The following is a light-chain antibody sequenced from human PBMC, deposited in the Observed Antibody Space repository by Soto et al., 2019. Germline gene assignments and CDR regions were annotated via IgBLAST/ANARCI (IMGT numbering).Light chain of an antibody. V-gene: IGLV1-47*02. Sequence: QLVLTQPPSASGTPGQRVTISCSGSSSNIGSNYVYWYQQLPGTAPKLLIYSNNQRPSGVPDRFSGSSSGAERYLTISSLQSEDEADYYCQTWGSGIHWVFGGGTKLTVL. CDR2: SNN. CDR3: QTWGSGIHWV. CDR1: SSNIGSNY. J-gene: IGLJ3*02.